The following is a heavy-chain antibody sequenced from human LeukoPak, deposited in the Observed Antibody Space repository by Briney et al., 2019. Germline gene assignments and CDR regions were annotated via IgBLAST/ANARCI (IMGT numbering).Heavy chain of an antibody. J-gene: IGHJ3*02. CDR1: GGSINSGSFY. CDR2: VYTTGTT. D-gene: IGHD3-22*01. CDR3: ARAYDISAFDI. Sequence: SETLSLTCTVSGGSINSGSFYWNWIRQSAGKGLEWIGHVYTTGTTNCNPSLKSRVTISVDTSKNQFSLKLSSVTAADTAVYYCARAYDISAFDIWGQGTMVTVSS. V-gene: IGHV4-61*09.